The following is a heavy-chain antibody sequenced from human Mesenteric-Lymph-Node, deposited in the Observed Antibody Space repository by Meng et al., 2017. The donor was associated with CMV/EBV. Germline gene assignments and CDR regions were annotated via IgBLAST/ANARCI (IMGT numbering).Heavy chain of an antibody. J-gene: IGHJ3*01. CDR2: IRYHGSEN. CDR3: ARENFRGNNGASALDV. CDR1: GFTFNNYD. V-gene: IGHV3-30*02. Sequence: GGSLRLSCAASGFTFNNYDMIWVRQAPGKGLEWLAFIRYHGSENRYADSVKGRFSISRDNSKNTLYLQINDLRPEDTAVYYCARENFRGNNGASALDVWGQGIMVTVSS. D-gene: IGHD1-14*01.